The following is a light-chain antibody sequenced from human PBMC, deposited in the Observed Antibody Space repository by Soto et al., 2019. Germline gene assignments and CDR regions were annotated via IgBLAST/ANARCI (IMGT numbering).Light chain of an antibody. CDR3: SSYAGSNNVV. CDR2: EVS. CDR1: SSDVGGYNY. V-gene: IGLV2-8*01. Sequence: QSALTQPPSASGSPGQSVTISCTGTSSDVGGYNYVSWYQQHHGKAPKLMIYEVSKRPLGVPDRFSGSKSGNTASLTVSGLQAEDEADYYCSSYAGSNNVVFGGGTQLTVL. J-gene: IGLJ2*01.